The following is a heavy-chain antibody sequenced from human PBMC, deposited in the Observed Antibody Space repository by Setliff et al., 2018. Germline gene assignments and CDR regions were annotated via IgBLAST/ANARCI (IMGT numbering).Heavy chain of an antibody. CDR2: IYYSGST. Sequence: SETLSLTCTVSGGSISSSSYYWGWIRQPPGKGLEWIGSIYYSGSTYYNPSLKSRVTISVDTSKNQFSLKLSSVTAADTAVYYCARYNYYDSSGYFLTFDNWGQGTLVTVSS. V-gene: IGHV4-39*01. CDR1: GGSISSSSYY. D-gene: IGHD3-22*01. J-gene: IGHJ4*02. CDR3: ARYNYYDSSGYFLTFDN.